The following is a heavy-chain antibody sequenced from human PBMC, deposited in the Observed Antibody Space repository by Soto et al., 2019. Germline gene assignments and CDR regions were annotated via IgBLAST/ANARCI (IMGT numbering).Heavy chain of an antibody. D-gene: IGHD3-3*01. CDR2: INHSGST. V-gene: IGHV4-34*01. CDR1: GGSFSGYY. CDR3: ARGRLYYDFWSGYYWFDP. J-gene: IGHJ5*02. Sequence: SETLSLTCAVYGGSFSGYYWSWIRQPPGKGLEWIGEINHSGSTNYNPSLKSRVTISVDTSKNQFSLKLSSVTAADTAVYYCARGRLYYDFWSGYYWFDPWGQGTLVTVSS.